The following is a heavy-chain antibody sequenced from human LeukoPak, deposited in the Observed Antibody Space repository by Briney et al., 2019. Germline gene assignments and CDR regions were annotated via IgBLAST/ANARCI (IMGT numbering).Heavy chain of an antibody. V-gene: IGHV3-23*01. D-gene: IGHD3-10*01. CDR3: ARGFGELVFDY. CDR2: ISGSGGST. CDR1: GFTFSSYG. J-gene: IGHJ4*02. Sequence: GGSLRLSCAASGFTFSSYGMSWVRQAPGKGLEWVSGISGSGGSTYYADSVKGRFSISRDNSKNTLNLQMNSLTAEDTAVYYCARGFGELVFDYWGQGTLVTVSS.